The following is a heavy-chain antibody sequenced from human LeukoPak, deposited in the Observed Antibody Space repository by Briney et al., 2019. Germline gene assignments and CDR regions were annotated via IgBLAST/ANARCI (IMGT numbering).Heavy chain of an antibody. CDR1: GYTLTELS. CDR3: ATGISSPDAFDI. D-gene: IGHD1-14*01. Sequence: GASVKVFCKVSGYTLTELSMHWVRQAPGKGLEWMGGFDPEDGETIYAQKFQGRVTMTEDTSTDTAYMELSSLRSENTAVYYCATGISSPDAFDIWGQGTMVTVSS. V-gene: IGHV1-24*01. CDR2: FDPEDGET. J-gene: IGHJ3*02.